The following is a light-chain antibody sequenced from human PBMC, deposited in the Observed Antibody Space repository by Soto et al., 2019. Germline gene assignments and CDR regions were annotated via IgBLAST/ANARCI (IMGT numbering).Light chain of an antibody. V-gene: IGKV3-20*01. CDR2: GTS. J-gene: IGKJ1*01. CDR1: QSVSSTY. CDR3: QQYGDSGWT. Sequence: VLTQSPGTLSLSPGEMATLSCRASQSVSSTYFAWYQQKPGQAPRLLIYGTSSRAAGIPARFSGSGSGTDFTLTINRLEPEDFALYYCQQYGDSGWTFGQGTKVDIK.